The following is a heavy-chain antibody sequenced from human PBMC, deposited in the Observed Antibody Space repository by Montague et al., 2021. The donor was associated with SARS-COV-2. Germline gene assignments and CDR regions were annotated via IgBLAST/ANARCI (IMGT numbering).Heavy chain of an antibody. D-gene: IGHD3-3*01. J-gene: IGHJ6*03. Sequence: NDYAVSIRSRITINPDTSKNQFSLQLNSVTPEDTAVYYCARATEWRGYYYYYMDVWGKGTTVKVSS. CDR2: N. CDR3: ARATEWRGYYYYYMDV. V-gene: IGHV6-1*01.